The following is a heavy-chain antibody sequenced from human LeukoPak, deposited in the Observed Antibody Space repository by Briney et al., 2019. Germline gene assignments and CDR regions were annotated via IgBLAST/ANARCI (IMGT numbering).Heavy chain of an antibody. J-gene: IGHJ6*03. CDR2: IYYSGST. D-gene: IGHD4-11*01. Sequence: SETLSLTCTVSGGSISSGDYYWSWIRQPPGKGLEWIGYIYYSGSTYYNPSLKSRVTISVDTSKNQFSLKLSSVTAADMAVYYCARASVTTWSYYYYYMDVWGKGTTVTVSS. V-gene: IGHV4-30-4*08. CDR1: GGSISSGDYY. CDR3: ARASVTTWSYYYYYMDV.